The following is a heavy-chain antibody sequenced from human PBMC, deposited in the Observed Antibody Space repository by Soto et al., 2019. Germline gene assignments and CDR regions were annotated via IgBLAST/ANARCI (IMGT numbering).Heavy chain of an antibody. J-gene: IGHJ4*02. CDR3: AKSSSSWCVD. CDR1: GGSITISSYY. CDR2: IYYSGSA. Sequence: QLQLQESGPGLVKPSETLSLTCTVSGGSITISSYYWGWIRQPPGKGLEWIGSIYYSGSAYYNPSLKSRVTISVDTSKNQFSLKLNSVTAADTAVYYCAKSSSSWCVDWGQGSLVTVSS. V-gene: IGHV4-39*01. D-gene: IGHD6-13*01.